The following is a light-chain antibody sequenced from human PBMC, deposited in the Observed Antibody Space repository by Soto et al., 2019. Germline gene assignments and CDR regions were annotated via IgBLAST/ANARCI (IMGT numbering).Light chain of an antibody. J-gene: IGKJ3*01. CDR3: QQRSNWPST. Sequence: EIVLTQSPSTLSLSPGERATLSCGASQSVSSYLAWYQQKPVQAPRLLIYDASNRATGIPARFSGSGSGTDFNLTISSLETEDFAVYYCQQRSNWPSTFGPGTKVDIK. CDR2: DAS. V-gene: IGKV3-11*01. CDR1: QSVSSY.